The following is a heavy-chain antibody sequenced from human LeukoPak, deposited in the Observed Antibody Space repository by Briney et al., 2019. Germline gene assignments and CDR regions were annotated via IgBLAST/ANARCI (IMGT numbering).Heavy chain of an antibody. CDR1: GGSISSYY. J-gene: IGHJ5*02. D-gene: IGHD6-19*01. CDR2: IYYSGST. CDR3: ARDSIAVAGTGAYNWFDP. Sequence: SETLSLTCTVSGGSISSYYWSWVRQPPGKGREWIGYIYYSGSTNYNPSLKSRVTISVDTSKNQFSLKLSSVTAADTAVYYCARDSIAVAGTGAYNWFDPWGQGTLVTVSS. V-gene: IGHV4-59*01.